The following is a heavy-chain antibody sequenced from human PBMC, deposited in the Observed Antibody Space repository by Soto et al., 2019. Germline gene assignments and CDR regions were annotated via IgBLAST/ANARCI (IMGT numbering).Heavy chain of an antibody. J-gene: IGHJ6*02. D-gene: IGHD3-9*01. V-gene: IGHV4-59*01. CDR2: IYYSGST. Sequence: SETLSLTCTVSGGSISSYYWSWIRQPPGKGLEWIGYIYYSGSTNYNPSLKSRVTISVDTSKNQFSLKLSSVTAADTAVYYCARDGESYDILTGYYYYYGMDVWGQGTTVTVSS. CDR3: ARDGESYDILTGYYYYYGMDV. CDR1: GGSISSYY.